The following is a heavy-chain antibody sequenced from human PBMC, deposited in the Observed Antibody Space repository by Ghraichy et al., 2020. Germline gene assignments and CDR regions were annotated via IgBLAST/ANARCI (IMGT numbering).Heavy chain of an antibody. D-gene: IGHD4-23*01. CDR1: GFPFSNAW. V-gene: IGHV3-15*01. CDR2: IKSKTDGETA. CDR3: SKADFGGNAY. Sequence: GGSPRLSCAASGFPFSNAWMIWVRQAPGKGLELVGRIKSKTDGETADYAAPVRGRFTISRDDSNSTLYLQMTSLKSEDTAVYYCSKADFGGNAYWGQGTLVTVSS. J-gene: IGHJ4*02.